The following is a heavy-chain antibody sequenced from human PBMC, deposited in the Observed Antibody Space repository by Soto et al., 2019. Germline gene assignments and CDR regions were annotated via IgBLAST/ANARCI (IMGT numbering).Heavy chain of an antibody. Sequence: PSETLSLTCTVSGGSISNYYWSWIRQPPGRGLEWIGHIFYSGSTNYNPALKSRVTISVDTSKSQFSLKLGSVTAADTAVYYCAKDSGYNYGYFRWFDPWGQGTLVTVSS. CDR2: IFYSGST. V-gene: IGHV4-59*01. D-gene: IGHD5-18*01. CDR3: AKDSGYNYGYFRWFDP. CDR1: GGSISNYY. J-gene: IGHJ5*02.